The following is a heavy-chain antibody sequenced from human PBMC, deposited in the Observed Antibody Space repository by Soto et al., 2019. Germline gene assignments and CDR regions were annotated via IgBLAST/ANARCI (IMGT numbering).Heavy chain of an antibody. J-gene: IGHJ4*02. Sequence: QVQLVESGGGVVQPGRSLRLSCAASGFTFSSYGMHWVRQAPGKGLEWVAVISYDGSNKYYADSVKGRFTISRDNSKNTLYLQMNSLRAEDTAVYYCAKGKSRRYDYWGQGTLVTVSS. CDR1: GFTFSSYG. CDR3: AKGKSRRYDY. D-gene: IGHD2-2*01. CDR2: ISYDGSNK. V-gene: IGHV3-30*18.